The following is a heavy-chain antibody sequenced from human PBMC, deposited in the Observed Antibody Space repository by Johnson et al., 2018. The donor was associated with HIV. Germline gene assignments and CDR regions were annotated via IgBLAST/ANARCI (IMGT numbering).Heavy chain of an antibody. CDR3: ARAGRWSGDTLDI. CDR2: IRYDVTKK. J-gene: IGHJ3*02. D-gene: IGHD3-10*01. Sequence: VQLVESGGGVVQPGGSLRLSCAASGLTFSSYGMHWVRQAPGKGLAWVAFIRYDVTKKYYAVSVQGLFTISRDNAKNSLYLQLNSLRAGDTAVYYCARAGRWSGDTLDIWGQGKVVAVSS. V-gene: IGHV3-30*02. CDR1: GLTFSSYG.